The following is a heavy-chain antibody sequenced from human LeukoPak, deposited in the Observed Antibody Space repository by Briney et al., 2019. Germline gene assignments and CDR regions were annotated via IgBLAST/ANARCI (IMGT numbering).Heavy chain of an antibody. CDR1: GGSISSSSYY. CDR2: INYSGST. D-gene: IGHD3-10*01. Sequence: SETLSLTCTVSGGSISSSSYYWGWIRQPPGKGLEWIGSINYSGSTYYIPSLKSRVTISVDTSKNQISLKLSSVTAADTAVYYCARLPIGETGLPGSNAFDIWGQGTMLTVSS. V-gene: IGHV4-39*01. J-gene: IGHJ3*02. CDR3: ARLPIGETGLPGSNAFDI.